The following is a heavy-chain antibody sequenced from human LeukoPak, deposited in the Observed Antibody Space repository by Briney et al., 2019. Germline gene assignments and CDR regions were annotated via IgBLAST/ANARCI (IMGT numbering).Heavy chain of an antibody. CDR3: AKDRAWEQQLVMDAFDI. V-gene: IGHV3-23*01. CDR2: ISGSGGST. CDR1: GFTFSSYA. D-gene: IGHD6-13*01. Sequence: GGSLRLSCAASGFTFSSYAMSWVRQAPGKGLEWVSAISGSGGSTYYADSVKGRFTISRDNSKNTLYLQMNSLRAEDAAVYYCAKDRAWEQQLVMDAFDIWGQGTMVTVSS. J-gene: IGHJ3*02.